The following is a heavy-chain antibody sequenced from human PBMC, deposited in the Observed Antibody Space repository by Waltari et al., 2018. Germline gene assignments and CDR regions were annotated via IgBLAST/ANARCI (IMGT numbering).Heavy chain of an antibody. D-gene: IGHD2-21*01. Sequence: QVQLHQWGAGLLKPSETLSLTCSVSGESFIGYFWSWLRQPSGKGLEWLGAIHYDGSTNYKPSLKSRLSLSVDTTKKHFSLRLTSVTAADTGMYFCARYGEVPPNYFFDFWGQGIRVTVSS. CDR2: IHYDGST. CDR3: ARYGEVPPNYFFDF. J-gene: IGHJ4*01. V-gene: IGHV4-34*01. CDR1: GESFIGYF.